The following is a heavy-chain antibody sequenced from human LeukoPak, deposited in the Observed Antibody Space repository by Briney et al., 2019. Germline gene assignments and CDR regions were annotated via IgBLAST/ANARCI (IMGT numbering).Heavy chain of an antibody. CDR1: GFTFSTYW. CDR2: ISGSGGST. V-gene: IGHV3-23*01. J-gene: IGHJ4*02. D-gene: IGHD2-2*03. Sequence: PGGSLRLSCVASGFTFSTYWMSWVRQAPGKGLEWVSAISGSGGSTYYADSVKGRFTISRDNSKNTLYLQMNSLRAEDTAVYYCAKYDGLGIVVVPAAIYDYWGQGTLVTVSS. CDR3: AKYDGLGIVVVPAAIYDY.